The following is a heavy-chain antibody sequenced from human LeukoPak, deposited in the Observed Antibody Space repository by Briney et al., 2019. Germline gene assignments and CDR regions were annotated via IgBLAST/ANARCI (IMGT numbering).Heavy chain of an antibody. CDR3: ARQVKLDAFDI. Sequence: SETLSLTCTVSGGSISSYYWSWIRQPPGKGLEWMGYIYYSGSTNYNPSLKSRVTIPVDTSKNQFSLKLSSVTAADTAVYYCARQVKLDAFDIWGQGTMVTVSS. V-gene: IGHV4-59*08. CDR1: GGSISSYY. J-gene: IGHJ3*02. D-gene: IGHD2-21*01. CDR2: IYYSGST.